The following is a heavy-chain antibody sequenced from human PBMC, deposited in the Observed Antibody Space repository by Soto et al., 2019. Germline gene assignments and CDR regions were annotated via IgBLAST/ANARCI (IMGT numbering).Heavy chain of an antibody. CDR2: IYYSGST. Sequence: QLQLQESGPGLVKPSETLSLTCTVSGGSISSSSYYWGWIRQPPGKGLEWIGSIYYSGSTYYNPSLKSRVTISVDTSKNQFSLKLSSVTAADTAVYYCARFYLGPYYFDYWGQGTLVTVSS. CDR1: GGSISSSSYY. V-gene: IGHV4-39*01. J-gene: IGHJ4*02. CDR3: ARFYLGPYYFDY. D-gene: IGHD7-27*01.